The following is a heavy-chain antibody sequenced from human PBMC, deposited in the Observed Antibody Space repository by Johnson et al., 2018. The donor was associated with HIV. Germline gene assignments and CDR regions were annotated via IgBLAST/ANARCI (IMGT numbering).Heavy chain of an antibody. Sequence: VQLLESGGGLVQPGGSLRLSCAASGFTFSSYAMNWVRQAPGKGLEWVSGISGSGGSTYYADSVKGRFTISRDNSKNTLYLQMNSLRAEDTAVYYCASPNYSSGYVPGADAFDIWGQGTMVTVSS. CDR1: GFTFSSYA. J-gene: IGHJ3*02. V-gene: IGHV3-23*01. CDR3: ASPNYSSGYVPGADAFDI. CDR2: ISGSGGST. D-gene: IGHD3-22*01.